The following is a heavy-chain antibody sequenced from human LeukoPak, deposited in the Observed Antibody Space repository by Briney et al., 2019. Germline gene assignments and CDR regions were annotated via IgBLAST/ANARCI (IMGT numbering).Heavy chain of an antibody. CDR1: GGTFSSYA. CDR2: IIPIFGTA. CDR3: ARGGTTGTTKSRFDP. J-gene: IGHJ5*02. V-gene: IGHV1-69*06. Sequence: SVKVSCKASGGTFSSYAISWVRQAPGQGLEWMGGIIPIFGTANYAQKFQGRVTITANKSTSTAYMELSSLRSEDTAVYYCARGGTTGTTKSRFDPWGQGTLVTVSS. D-gene: IGHD1-1*01.